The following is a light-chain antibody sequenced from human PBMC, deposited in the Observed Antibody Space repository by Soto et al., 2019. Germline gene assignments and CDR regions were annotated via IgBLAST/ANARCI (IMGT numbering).Light chain of an antibody. CDR3: QQRNALPLT. J-gene: IGKJ4*01. V-gene: IGKV3-11*01. Sequence: EIVLTQSPATLSLSIGETATLSCRASQSVRIYLAWYQQRPGQAPRLLVYDASKRATGIPARFSGSGSGTDFSLTISNLEPEDFAVYYCQQRNALPLTFGGGTQLEIK. CDR1: QSVRIY. CDR2: DAS.